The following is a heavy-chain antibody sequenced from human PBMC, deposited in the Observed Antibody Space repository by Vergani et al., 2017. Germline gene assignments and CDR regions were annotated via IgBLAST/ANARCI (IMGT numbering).Heavy chain of an antibody. D-gene: IGHD2-2*01. J-gene: IGHJ6*02. V-gene: IGHV3-33*01. CDR3: ARYQTRLSETYGMDV. CDR1: GFTLNQYG. CDR2: TWYDGNNK. Sequence: QVQLVESGGGVVQPGRSLRLSCAASGFTLNQYGMNWVRQAPGKGLEWVAVTWYDGNNKQYADSVTGRFTISRDNANNSLYLQMNSLRAEDTAVYYCARYQTRLSETYGMDVWGQGTTVTVSS.